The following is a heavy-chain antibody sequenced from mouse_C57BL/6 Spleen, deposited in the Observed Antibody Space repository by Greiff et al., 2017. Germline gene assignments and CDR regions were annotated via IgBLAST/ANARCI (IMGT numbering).Heavy chain of an antibody. CDR3: ARGVYYGSRSCFAY. CDR1: GYTFTDYY. D-gene: IGHD1-1*01. Sequence: VQLQQSGPELVKPGASVKISCKASGYTFTDYYMNWVKQSHGKSLEWIGDINPNNGGTSYNQKFKGKATLTVDKSSSTAYMELRSLTSADSAVYYCARGVYYGSRSCFAYWGQGTLVTVSA. V-gene: IGHV1-26*01. J-gene: IGHJ3*01. CDR2: INPNNGGT.